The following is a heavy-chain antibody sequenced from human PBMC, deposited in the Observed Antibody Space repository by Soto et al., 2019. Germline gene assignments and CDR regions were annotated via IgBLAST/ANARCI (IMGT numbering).Heavy chain of an antibody. CDR1: GFRYSTYG. Sequence: EVQLLESGGGLVQPGGSLRLSCAVSGFRYSTYGVTWVRQAPGKGLEWVSGVSGGSGTTHYKDSLRGRFTVTGDNSKNTVYMEMNSLTIEDTAVYYGNRRNGYADYWGQGTLVTVSS. D-gene: IGHD5-12*01. V-gene: IGHV3-23*01. CDR2: VSGGSGTT. J-gene: IGHJ4*02. CDR3: NRRNGYADY.